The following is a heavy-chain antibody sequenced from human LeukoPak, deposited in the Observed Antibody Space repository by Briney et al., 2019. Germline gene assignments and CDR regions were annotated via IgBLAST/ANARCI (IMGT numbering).Heavy chain of an antibody. CDR2: IKSKTDGGTI. V-gene: IGHV3-15*01. J-gene: IGHJ1*01. Sequence: GGSLRLSCAASGFTFSKVWMSWVRQAPGKGLEWVGRIKSKTDGGTIDYAAPVKGRFTISRDDSKDTLFLQMNSLKTEDTAVYYCTTDLSELDDSGYYAKYFHHWGQGTLVSVSS. CDR3: TTDLSELDDSGYYAKYFHH. D-gene: IGHD3-22*01. CDR1: GFTFSKVW.